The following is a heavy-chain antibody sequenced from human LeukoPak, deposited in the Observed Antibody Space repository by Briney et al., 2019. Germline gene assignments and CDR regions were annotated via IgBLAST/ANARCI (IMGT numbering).Heavy chain of an antibody. Sequence: GGSLRLSCAASGFTFSSYEMNWVRQAPGKGLEWVSYISSSGSTIYYADSVKGRFTISRDNAKNSLYLQMNSLRAEDTAVYYCARAPYYYDSSGSLGYWGQGTLVTVSS. D-gene: IGHD3-22*01. CDR2: ISSSGSTI. CDR1: GFTFSSYE. CDR3: ARAPYYYDSSGSLGY. V-gene: IGHV3-48*03. J-gene: IGHJ4*02.